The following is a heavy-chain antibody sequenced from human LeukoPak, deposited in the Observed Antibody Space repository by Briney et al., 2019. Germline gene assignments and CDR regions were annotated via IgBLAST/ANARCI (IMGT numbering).Heavy chain of an antibody. J-gene: IGHJ4*02. Sequence: SETLSLTCTVSGGSISSYYWGWIRQPPGKGLEWIGSIYYSGSTYYNPSLKSRVTISVDTSKNQFSLKLSSVTAADTAVYYCARRRMITVPPSVHFDYWGQGTLVTVSS. CDR2: IYYSGST. V-gene: IGHV4-39*01. CDR1: GGSISSYY. D-gene: IGHD3-16*01. CDR3: ARRRMITVPPSVHFDY.